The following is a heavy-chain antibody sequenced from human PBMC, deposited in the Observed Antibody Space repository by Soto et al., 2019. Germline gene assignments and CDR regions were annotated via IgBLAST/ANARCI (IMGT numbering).Heavy chain of an antibody. V-gene: IGHV3-21*01. CDR1: GLTFGTFT. CDR3: ARVMCGDCSSYYYYSMDV. J-gene: IGHJ6*02. CDR2: IGTTSTYI. D-gene: IGHD2-21*02. Sequence: LRLSCAASGLTFGTFTMSWVRQAPGKGLEWVSSIGTTSTYIYYADSVRGRFTISRDNAKNSLYLQMNSLRAEDTAVYFCARVMCGDCSSYYYYSMDVWGQGTTVTVSS.